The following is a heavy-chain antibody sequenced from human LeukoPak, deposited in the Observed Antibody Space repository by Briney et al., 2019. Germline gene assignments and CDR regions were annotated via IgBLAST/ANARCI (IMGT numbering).Heavy chain of an antibody. CDR2: VYYGGTT. V-gene: IGHV4-30-4*08. Sequence: SQTLSLTCTVSGGSISSGDYYWSWIRQPPGKGLEWIGYVYYGGTTYYNPSLKSRVTTSVDTSKNQFSLRLSSASAADTAIYYCARGKVGATAERWFDPWGQGTLVTVSS. CDR1: GGSISSGDYY. J-gene: IGHJ5*02. D-gene: IGHD1-26*01. CDR3: ARGKVGATAERWFDP.